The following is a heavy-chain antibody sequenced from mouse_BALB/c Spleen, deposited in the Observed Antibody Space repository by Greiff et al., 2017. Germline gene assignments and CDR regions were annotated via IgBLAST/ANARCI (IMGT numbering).Heavy chain of an antibody. J-gene: IGHJ1*01. CDR3: TSYYYGSSYGV. D-gene: IGHD1-1*01. Sequence: EVMLVESGGGLVKPGGSLKLSCAASGFTFSSYTMSWVRQTPEKRLEWVATISSGGSYTYYPDSVKGRFTISRDNAKNTLYLQMSSLKSEDTAMYYCTSYYYGSSYGVWGAGTTVTVSS. CDR1: GFTFSSYT. CDR2: ISSGGSYT. V-gene: IGHV5-6-4*01.